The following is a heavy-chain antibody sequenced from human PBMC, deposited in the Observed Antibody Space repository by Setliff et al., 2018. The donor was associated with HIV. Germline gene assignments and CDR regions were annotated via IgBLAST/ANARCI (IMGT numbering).Heavy chain of an antibody. V-gene: IGHV4-34*01. D-gene: IGHD3-10*01. J-gene: IGHJ6*03. CDR2: INYRGNT. Sequence: SETLSLTCAVYGGSFSEYYWGWIRQPPGKGLEWIGSINYRGNTYYNPSLKSRAAISVDTSKNQISLKLSSVTAADTAVYYCASLDGSESPYIYYYYMDVWGKGTAVTVSS. CDR3: ASLDGSESPYIYYYYMDV. CDR1: GGSFSEYY.